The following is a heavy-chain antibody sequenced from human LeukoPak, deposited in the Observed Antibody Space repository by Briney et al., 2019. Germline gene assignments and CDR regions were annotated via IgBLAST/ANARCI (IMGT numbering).Heavy chain of an antibody. V-gene: IGHV3-30*19. D-gene: IGHD2-15*01. CDR2: ISYDGSNK. J-gene: IGHJ1*01. CDR1: GFTFSSYG. Sequence: PGGSLRLSCAASGFTFSSYGMHWVRQAPGKGLEWVAVISYDGSNKYYADSVKGRFTISRDNSKNTLYLQMNSLRAEDTAVYYCAKDSVVVAAIDFQHWGQGTLVTVSS. CDR3: AKDSVVVAAIDFQH.